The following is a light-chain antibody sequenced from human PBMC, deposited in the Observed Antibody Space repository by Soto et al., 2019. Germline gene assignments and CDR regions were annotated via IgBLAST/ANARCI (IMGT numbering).Light chain of an antibody. CDR2: AGS. Sequence: QSALTQPASVSGSPGQSITISCTGTSSDVGTYNLVSWYQQHPGKAPKLMIYAGSERPSGVSDRFSGSKSGNTASLTISGLQAEDEADYYCCSYAGRSTVVFGGGTKLTVL. CDR3: CSYAGRSTVV. V-gene: IGLV2-23*01. J-gene: IGLJ2*01. CDR1: SSDVGTYNL.